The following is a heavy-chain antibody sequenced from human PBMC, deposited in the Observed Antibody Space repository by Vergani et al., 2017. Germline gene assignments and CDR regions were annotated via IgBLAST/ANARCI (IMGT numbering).Heavy chain of an antibody. V-gene: IGHV2-5*01. Sequence: QITLKESGPTLVKPTQTLTLTCTFSGFSLSTSGVGVGWIRQPPGKALEWLALIYWNDEKRYSPSLKSRLTITKDTSKNQVVLTMTNMDPVDTATYYWAHIPWELLHSTWGQGTLVTVSS. CDR1: GFSLSTSGVG. CDR2: IYWNDEK. D-gene: IGHD1-26*01. J-gene: IGHJ5*02. CDR3: AHIPWELLHST.